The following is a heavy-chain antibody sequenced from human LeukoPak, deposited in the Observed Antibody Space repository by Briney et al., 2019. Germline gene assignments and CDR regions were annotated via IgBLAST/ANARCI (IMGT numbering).Heavy chain of an antibody. D-gene: IGHD2-15*01. J-gene: IGHJ6*03. CDR1: GYTFTGHY. Sequence: ASVKVSCKASGYTFTGHYMHWVRQAPGQGLEWMGWVNPNSIGTNYAQKFQGRVTMTRDTSISTAYMELSRLTSDDTAVYYCARGVVGTYYYYYMDVWGKGTTVTVSS. V-gene: IGHV1-2*02. CDR3: ARGVVGTYYYYYMDV. CDR2: VNPNSIGT.